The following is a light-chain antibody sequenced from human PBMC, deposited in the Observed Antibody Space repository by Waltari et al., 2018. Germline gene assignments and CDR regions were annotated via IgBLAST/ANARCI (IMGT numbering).Light chain of an antibody. V-gene: IGKV3-15*01. CDR3: QQYNNWPWGT. Sequence: EIVMTQSPATLSVSPGERATLSCRASQSVSSNLAWYQQKPGQAPRLLIYGASTSATGIPARFSGSGSGTEFTLTISSMQSEDFAVYYCQQYNNWPWGTFGQGTKVEIK. CDR1: QSVSSN. CDR2: GAS. J-gene: IGKJ1*01.